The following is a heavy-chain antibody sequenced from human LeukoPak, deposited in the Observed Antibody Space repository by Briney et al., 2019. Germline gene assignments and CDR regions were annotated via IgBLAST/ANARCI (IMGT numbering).Heavy chain of an antibody. D-gene: IGHD3-22*01. CDR2: IYNSGST. J-gene: IGHJ6*02. V-gene: IGHV4-39*07. Sequence: SETLSLSCSVSGGSISSSTYYWGWIRQPPGKGLEWIGNIYNSGSTYYNPSLKSRVTISVDTSKNQFSLKLSSVTAADTAVYYCARVYYYDSSGYYPLYYGMDVWGQGTTVTVSS. CDR3: ARVYYYDSSGYYPLYYGMDV. CDR1: GGSISSSTYY.